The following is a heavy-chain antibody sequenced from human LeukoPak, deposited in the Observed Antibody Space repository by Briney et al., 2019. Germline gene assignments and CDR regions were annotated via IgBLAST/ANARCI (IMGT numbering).Heavy chain of an antibody. Sequence: SETLSLTCAVSAGFIRSDGYSWNWIRQAPGKGPEWIGYIYEGGSTHYNPSFKSRVTMSVDKSKNQFSLKVTSMTAADTAIYFCARGEQYGPGRVLFDHWGQGTPVTVSS. V-gene: IGHV4-30-2*01. D-gene: IGHD3-10*01. CDR2: IYEGGST. J-gene: IGHJ4*02. CDR3: ARGEQYGPGRVLFDH. CDR1: AGFIRSDGYS.